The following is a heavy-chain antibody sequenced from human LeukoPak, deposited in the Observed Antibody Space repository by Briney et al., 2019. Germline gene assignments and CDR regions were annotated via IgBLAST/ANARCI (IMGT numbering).Heavy chain of an antibody. J-gene: IGHJ3*02. CDR2: ISDSGGDT. CDR3: AKQYYYDSSGCSHAFDI. V-gene: IGHV3-23*01. D-gene: IGHD3-22*01. Sequence: PGGSLRLSCAASGFTFSSYAMSWVRQAPGKGLEWVSAISDSGGDTYCADSVKGRFTISRDNSKNTLYLQMNSLRAEDTALYYCAKQYYYDSSGCSHAFDIWGQGTMVTVSS. CDR1: GFTFSSYA.